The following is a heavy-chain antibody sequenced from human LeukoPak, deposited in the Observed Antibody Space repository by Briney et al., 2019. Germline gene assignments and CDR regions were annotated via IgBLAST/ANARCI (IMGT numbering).Heavy chain of an antibody. CDR2: INHSGST. CDR1: GGSFSGYY. Sequence: PSETLSLTCAVYGGSFSGYYWSWIRQPPGKGLEWIGEINHSGSTNYNPSLKSRVTISVDTSKNQFSLKLSSVTAADTAVYYCARGRGVTMIVVAGGYFDLWGRGTLVTVSS. CDR3: ARGRGVTMIVVAGGYFDL. J-gene: IGHJ2*01. V-gene: IGHV4-34*01. D-gene: IGHD3-22*01.